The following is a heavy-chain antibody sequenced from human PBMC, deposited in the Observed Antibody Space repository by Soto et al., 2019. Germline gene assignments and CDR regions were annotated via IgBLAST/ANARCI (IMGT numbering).Heavy chain of an antibody. J-gene: IGHJ4*02. CDR3: ARAEGIVLVVAATSRFDY. Sequence: ASVKVSCKASGYTFTSYYMHWVRQAPGQGLEWMGIINPSGGSTSYAQKFQGRVTMTRDTSTSTVYMELSSLRSEDTAVYYCARAEGIVLVVAATSRFDYWGQGTMVTVYS. V-gene: IGHV1-46*01. CDR2: INPSGGST. CDR1: GYTFTSYY. D-gene: IGHD2-15*01.